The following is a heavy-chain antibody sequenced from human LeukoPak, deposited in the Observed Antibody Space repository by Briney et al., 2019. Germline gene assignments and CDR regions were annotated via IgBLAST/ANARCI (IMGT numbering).Heavy chain of an antibody. D-gene: IGHD5-18*01. CDR3: AREETWIQLWP. CDR1: GFIFSTYE. J-gene: IGHJ5*02. CDR2: ISSSGSTI. V-gene: IGHV3-48*03. Sequence: PGGSLRLSCAASGFIFSTYEMNWVRQAPGKGLEWVSYISSSGSTIYYADSVKGRFTISRDNAKNSLYLQMNSLRAEDTAVYYCAREETWIQLWPWGQGTLVTVSS.